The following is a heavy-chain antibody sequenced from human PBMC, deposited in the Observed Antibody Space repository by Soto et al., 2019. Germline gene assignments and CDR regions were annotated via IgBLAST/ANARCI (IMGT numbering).Heavy chain of an antibody. CDR1: DGSFSVYY. CDR2: INHVGNT. J-gene: IGHJ5*02. D-gene: IGHD6-13*01. V-gene: IGHV4-34*01. CDR3: ASGIRGVGAAGAVAWFDP. Sequence: SETLSLTCAVSDGSFSVYYWSWIRHPPGKGLEWIGEINHVGNTNYNPSLKSRVTISVDPSKKQFSLNLSSVTAADTAVYYCASGIRGVGAAGAVAWFDPWGQGTLVTVSS.